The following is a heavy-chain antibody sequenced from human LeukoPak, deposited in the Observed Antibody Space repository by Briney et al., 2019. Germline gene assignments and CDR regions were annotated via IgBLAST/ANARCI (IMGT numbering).Heavy chain of an antibody. CDR1: GASITSYY. D-gene: IGHD1-26*01. J-gene: IGHJ5*02. V-gene: IGHV4-59*08. Sequence: SETLSLTCTVSGASITSYYWSWIRQPPGKGLEWIGYIYYSGSTNYNPSLKSRVTISVDTSKNQFSLKLSSVTAADTAVYYCARLVGAHNWFDPWGQGTLVTVSS. CDR2: IYYSGST. CDR3: ARLVGAHNWFDP.